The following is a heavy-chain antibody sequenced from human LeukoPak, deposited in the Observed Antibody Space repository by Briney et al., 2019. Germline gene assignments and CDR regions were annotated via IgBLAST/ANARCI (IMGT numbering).Heavy chain of an antibody. CDR1: GFTFSSYA. Sequence: GGSLRLSCAASGFTFSSYAMSWVRQAPGKGLEWVSAISGSGGSTYYADSVKGRFTISRDNSKNTLYLQMNSLRAEDTAVYYCAKDDWWMGYCSGGSCYPRGYGGQGTLVTVSS. D-gene: IGHD2-15*01. V-gene: IGHV3-23*01. CDR3: AKDDWWMGYCSGGSCYPRGY. J-gene: IGHJ4*02. CDR2: ISGSGGST.